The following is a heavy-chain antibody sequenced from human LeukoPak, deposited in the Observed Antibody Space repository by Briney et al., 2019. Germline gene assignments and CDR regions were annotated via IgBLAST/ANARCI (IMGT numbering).Heavy chain of an antibody. CDR1: GFTFSSYA. CDR3: AKDGGRGIENYSWGTFDY. V-gene: IGHV3-23*01. Sequence: GGSLRLSCAASGFTFSSYAMNWVRQAPGKGLEWVSGISENGGSTPYADSVKGRFIISRDNSKNTLYLQMNSLRAEDTAVYYCAKDGGRGIENYSWGTFDYWGQGTLVTVSS. J-gene: IGHJ4*02. D-gene: IGHD1-7*01. CDR2: ISENGGST.